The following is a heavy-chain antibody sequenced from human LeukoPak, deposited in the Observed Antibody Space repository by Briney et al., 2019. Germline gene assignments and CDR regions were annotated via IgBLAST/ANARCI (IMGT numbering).Heavy chain of an antibody. CDR2: ISSSSSYI. CDR3: ARAGYYYGSGSYYYGMDV. Sequence: GGSLSLSCAASGFTFSSYSMNWVRQAPGKGLEWVSSISSSSSYIYYADSVKGRFTISRDNAKNSLYLQMSSLRAEDTAVYYCARAGYYYGSGSYYYGMDVWGKGTTVTVSS. CDR1: GFTFSSYS. V-gene: IGHV3-21*01. D-gene: IGHD3-10*01. J-gene: IGHJ6*04.